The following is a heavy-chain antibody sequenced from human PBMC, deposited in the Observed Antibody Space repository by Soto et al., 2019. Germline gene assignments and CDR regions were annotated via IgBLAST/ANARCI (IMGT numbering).Heavy chain of an antibody. V-gene: IGHV3-23*01. J-gene: IGHJ4*02. CDR2: ISGSGGST. CDR1: GFTFSSYA. D-gene: IGHD4-17*01. CDR3: ARGSTTVTTVWLDY. Sequence: EVQLLESGGGLVQPGGSLRLSCAASGFTFSSYAMSWVRQAPGKGLEWVSAISGSGGSTYYADSVKSRFTISRDNSKNTLYLQMNSLRAEDTAVYYCARGSTTVTTVWLDYWGQGTLVTVSS.